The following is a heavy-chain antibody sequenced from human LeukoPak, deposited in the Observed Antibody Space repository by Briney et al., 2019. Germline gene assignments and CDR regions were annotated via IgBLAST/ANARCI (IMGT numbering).Heavy chain of an antibody. J-gene: IGHJ4*02. Sequence: SETLSLTCTVSGGSVSSSSYYWGWIRQPPGKGLEWIGSIYYSGSTYYNPSLKSRVTISVDTSKNQFSLKLSSVTAADTAVYYCARFEGYFDYWGQGTLVTVSS. CDR1: GGSVSSSSYY. CDR2: IYYSGST. V-gene: IGHV4-39*07. CDR3: ARFEGYFDY.